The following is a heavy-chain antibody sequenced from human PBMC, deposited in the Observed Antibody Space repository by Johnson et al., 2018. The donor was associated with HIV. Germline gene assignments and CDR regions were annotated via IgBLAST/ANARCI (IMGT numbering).Heavy chain of an antibody. Sequence: VQLVESGGGVVQPGRSLRLSCAASGFTFSSYTMHWVRQAPGKGLEWVAVISYDGSNKYYADSVKGRFTISRDNSKNTLYLQMNSLRAEDTAVYYCARTKGNYQEWDAFDIWGQGTMVTVSS. J-gene: IGHJ3*02. V-gene: IGHV3-30*04. CDR1: GFTFSSYT. CDR2: ISYDGSNK. CDR3: ARTKGNYQEWDAFDI. D-gene: IGHD1-7*01.